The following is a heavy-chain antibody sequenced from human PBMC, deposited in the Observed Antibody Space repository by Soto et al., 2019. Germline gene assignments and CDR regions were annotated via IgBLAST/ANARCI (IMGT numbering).Heavy chain of an antibody. CDR3: ARDKPGDYYGFPFMAV. Sequence: SETLSLTCTVSGGSISSYYWSWIRQPPGKGLEWIGYIYYSGSTNYNPSLKSRVTISVDTSKNQFSLKLSSVTAADTAVYYCARDKPGDYYGFPFMAVWGKGTTVSVSS. D-gene: IGHD4-17*01. CDR1: GGSISSYY. V-gene: IGHV4-59*01. J-gene: IGHJ6*03. CDR2: IYYSGST.